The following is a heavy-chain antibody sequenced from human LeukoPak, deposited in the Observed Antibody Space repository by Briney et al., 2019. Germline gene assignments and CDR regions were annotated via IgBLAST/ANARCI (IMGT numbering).Heavy chain of an antibody. CDR1: GGSFSGYY. CDR2: INHSGST. J-gene: IGHJ6*03. Sequence: SETLSLTCAVYGGSFSGYYWSWIRQPPGKGLEWIGEINHSGSTNYNPSLKSRVTISVDTSKNQFSLKLSSVTAADTAVYYCARGSSSQRGYYYYYYYMDVWGKGTTVTVSS. V-gene: IGHV4-34*01. D-gene: IGHD6-6*01. CDR3: ARGSSSQRGYYYYYYYMDV.